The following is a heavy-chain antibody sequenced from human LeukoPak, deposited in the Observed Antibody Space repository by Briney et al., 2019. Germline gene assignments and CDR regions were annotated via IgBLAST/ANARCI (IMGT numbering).Heavy chain of an antibody. CDR1: GFTFSSYG. J-gene: IGHJ4*02. Sequence: PGGSLRLSCAASGFTFSSYGMHWVRQAPGKGLEWVAFIRYDGSNKYYADSVKGRFTISRDNSKNTLYLQMNSLRAEDTAVYYCARVGLRLIDYWGQGTLVTVSS. CDR3: ARVGLRLIDY. CDR2: IRYDGSNK. V-gene: IGHV3-30*02. D-gene: IGHD3-16*01.